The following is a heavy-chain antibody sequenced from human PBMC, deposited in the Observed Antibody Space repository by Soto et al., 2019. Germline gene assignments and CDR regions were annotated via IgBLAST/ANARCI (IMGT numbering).Heavy chain of an antibody. CDR2: ISGSGGST. D-gene: IGHD6-19*01. CDR3: AKLYSSGWYGYFDY. CDR1: GFTFSSYA. V-gene: IGHV3-23*01. J-gene: IGHJ4*02. Sequence: LRLSCAASGFTFSSYAMSWVRQAPGKGLEWVSAISGSGGSTYYADSVKGRFTISRDNSKNTLYLQMNSLRAEDTAVYYCAKLYSSGWYGYFDYWGQGTLVTVSS.